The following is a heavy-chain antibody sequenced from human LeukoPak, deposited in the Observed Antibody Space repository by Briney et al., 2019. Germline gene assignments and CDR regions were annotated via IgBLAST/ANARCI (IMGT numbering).Heavy chain of an antibody. V-gene: IGHV3-7*01. Sequence: GGSLRLSCATSGFSFNNDWMDWVRQAPGKGLEWVANINQDGSEKNCLDSVKGRFTISRDNAQNSLYLQMNGLRVEDTAVYYCTRRLDEWGQGTLVTVSS. CDR1: GFSFNNDW. CDR2: INQDGSEK. CDR3: TRRLDE. D-gene: IGHD3-16*01. J-gene: IGHJ4*02.